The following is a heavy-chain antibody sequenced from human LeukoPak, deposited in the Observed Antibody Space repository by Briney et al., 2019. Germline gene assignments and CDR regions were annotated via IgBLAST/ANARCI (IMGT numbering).Heavy chain of an antibody. V-gene: IGHV3-30*18. CDR2: ISYDGSNK. J-gene: IGHJ4*02. CDR1: GFTFSSYG. CDR3: AKDSHYDYVWGSYRYSPDRFDY. Sequence: PGRSLRLSCAASGFTFSSYGMHWVRQAPGKGLEWVAVISYDGSNKYYADSVKGRFTISRDNSKNTLYLQMNSLRAEDTAVYYCAKDSHYDYVWGSYRYSPDRFDYWGQGALVTVSS. D-gene: IGHD3-16*02.